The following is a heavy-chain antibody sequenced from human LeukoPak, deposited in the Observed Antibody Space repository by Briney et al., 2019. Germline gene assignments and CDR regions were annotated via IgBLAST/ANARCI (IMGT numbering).Heavy chain of an antibody. Sequence: GGSLRLSCAASGFTFSHYGMHWVRQAPGKGLEWVSYISLSSSSIYYADSLKGRFTISRDNAKNSLYLQMNSLRAEDTAVYYCARDHTAMDWFDPWGQGTLVTVSS. CDR2: ISLSSSSI. D-gene: IGHD5-18*01. CDR3: ARDHTAMDWFDP. J-gene: IGHJ5*02. V-gene: IGHV3-48*01. CDR1: GFTFSHYG.